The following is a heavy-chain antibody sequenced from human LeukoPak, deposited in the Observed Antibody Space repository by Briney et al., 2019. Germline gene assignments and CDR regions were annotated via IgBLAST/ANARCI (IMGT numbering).Heavy chain of an antibody. J-gene: IGHJ4*02. CDR1: GFTFSTYL. CDR3: ARDLVRSDY. V-gene: IGHV3-7*03. CDR2: IRQDGSEK. Sequence: GGSLRLSCAASGFTFSTYLMGWVRQAPGKGLEWVANIRQDGSEKYYVDSVKGRFTISRDNAKNSLYLQMNSLRAEDTAVYYCARDLVRSDYWGQGTLVTVSS. D-gene: IGHD6-6*01.